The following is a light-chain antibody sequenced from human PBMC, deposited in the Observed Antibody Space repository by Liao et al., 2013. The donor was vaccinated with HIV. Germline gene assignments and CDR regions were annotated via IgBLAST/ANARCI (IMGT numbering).Light chain of an antibody. Sequence: SYEMTQPPSVSVSPGQTASVTCSGDGLGDKYVSWYQQRPGHSPILVIYEDTKRPSGIPERFSGSNSGNTATLTISGTQTMDEADYYCQAWDSNTAYVFGTGTKVSVL. CDR2: EDT. V-gene: IGLV3-1*01. CDR3: QAWDSNTAYV. J-gene: IGLJ1*01. CDR1: GLGDKY.